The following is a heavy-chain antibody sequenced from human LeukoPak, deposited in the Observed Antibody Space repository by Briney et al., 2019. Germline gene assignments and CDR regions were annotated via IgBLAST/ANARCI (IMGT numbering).Heavy chain of an antibody. J-gene: IGHJ5*02. V-gene: IGHV3-33*08. CDR2: IWYDGSNK. D-gene: IGHD6-13*01. Sequence: GASLRLSCAASGFIFSNYAMYWVRQAPGKGLEWVAVIWYDGSNKYYADSVKGRFTISRDNSKNTLYLQMNSLRAEDTAVYYCARGGDSSSWYNWFDPWGQGTLVTVSS. CDR1: GFIFSNYA. CDR3: ARGGDSSSWYNWFDP.